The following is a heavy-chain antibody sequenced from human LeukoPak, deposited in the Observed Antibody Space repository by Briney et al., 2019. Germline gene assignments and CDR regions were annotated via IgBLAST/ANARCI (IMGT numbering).Heavy chain of an antibody. CDR3: AREGYCSGTSCYNFNY. V-gene: IGHV4-34*01. D-gene: IGHD2-2*02. J-gene: IGHJ4*02. CDR2: INHSGST. CDR1: GGSFSGYY. Sequence: PSETLSLTCAVYGGSFSGYYWSWIRQPPGKGLEWIGEINHSGSTNYNPSLKSRVTISVDTSKNQFSLKLSSVTAADTAVYYCAREGYCSGTSCYNFNYWGQGTLVTVSS.